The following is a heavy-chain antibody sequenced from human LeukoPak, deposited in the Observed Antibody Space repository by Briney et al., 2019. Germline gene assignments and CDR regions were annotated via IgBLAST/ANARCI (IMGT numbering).Heavy chain of an antibody. Sequence: PGGSLRLSCAASGFTFSSFDMNWVRQAPGKGLEWVSSISTSIRYIYYRDSVKGRFTISRDDAKNSLYLQMNSLRVEDTAVYYCARADCSGSTCYLRRSWFDPWGQGTLVTVSS. D-gene: IGHD2-2*01. J-gene: IGHJ5*02. CDR3: ARADCSGSTCYLRRSWFDP. CDR2: ISTSIRYI. CDR1: GFTFSSFD. V-gene: IGHV3-21*01.